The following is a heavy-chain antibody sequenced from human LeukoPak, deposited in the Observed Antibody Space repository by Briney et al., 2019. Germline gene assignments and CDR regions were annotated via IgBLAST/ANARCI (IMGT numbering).Heavy chain of an antibody. CDR3: ARMVPAAMSFDY. V-gene: IGHV4-39*07. D-gene: IGHD2-2*01. Sequence: SETLSLTCTVSGGSISSRSYYWGWIRQPPGKGLEWIGYVYYTGSTYYNPSLKSRVTISVDTSKNQFSLKLSSVTAADTAVYYCARMVPAAMSFDYWGQGTLVTVSS. CDR1: GGSISSRSYY. CDR2: VYYTGST. J-gene: IGHJ4*02.